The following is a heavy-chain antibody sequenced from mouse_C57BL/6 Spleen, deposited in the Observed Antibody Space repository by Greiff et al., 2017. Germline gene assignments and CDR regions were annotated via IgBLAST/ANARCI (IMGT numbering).Heavy chain of an antibody. J-gene: IGHJ2*01. D-gene: IGHD4-1*01. V-gene: IGHV3-6*01. Sequence: EVKLVESGPGLVKPSQSLSLTCSVTGYSITSGYYWNWIRQFPGNKLEWMGYLSYDGSNNYNPSLKNRISITRDTSTNPFFLKLNSLTAEDTATDFCAREAGTYFDDWGQGTTLTVSS. CDR3: AREAGTYFDD. CDR2: LSYDGSN. CDR1: GYSITSGYY.